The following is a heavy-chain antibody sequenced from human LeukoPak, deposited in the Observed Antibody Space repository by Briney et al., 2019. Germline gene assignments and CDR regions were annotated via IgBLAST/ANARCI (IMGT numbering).Heavy chain of an antibody. D-gene: IGHD1-1*01. J-gene: IGHJ3*02. CDR3: ARDGAATTDAFDI. CDR1: GDSVSSNSAA. Sequence: SQTLSLTCAISGDSVSSNSAAWSWIRQSPSRGLEWLGRTYYRSKWYNDYAVSVTSRVTINPDTSKNQFSLQLNSVTPEDTAVYYCARDGAATTDAFDIWGQGTMVTVSS. CDR2: TYYRSKWYN. V-gene: IGHV6-1*01.